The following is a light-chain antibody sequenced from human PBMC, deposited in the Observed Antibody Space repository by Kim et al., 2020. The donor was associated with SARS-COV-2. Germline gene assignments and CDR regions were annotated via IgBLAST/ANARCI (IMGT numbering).Light chain of an antibody. J-gene: IGLJ7*01. CDR3: QAWERSPPV. CDR2: QDS. Sequence: SYELTQPPSVSVSPGQTASITCSGDKLGDKYACWYQQKPGQSPVLVIYQDSKRPSGIPERFSGSNSGNTATLTISGTQAMDEADYYCQAWERSPPVFG. V-gene: IGLV3-1*01. CDR1: KLGDKY.